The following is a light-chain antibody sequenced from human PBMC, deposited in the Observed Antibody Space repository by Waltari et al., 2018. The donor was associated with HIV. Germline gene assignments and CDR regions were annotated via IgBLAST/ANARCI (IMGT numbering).Light chain of an antibody. CDR2: GNN. Sequence: QSVLTQPPSVSGAPGQRVTISCTGSSSNIGAGYDVHWYQQVPGTAPKLLIYGNNHRPSWVPDRFSASKSGASPSLAITGLQAEDEADYYCQSYDSSLTGSVFGGGTKLTVL. J-gene: IGLJ2*01. CDR3: QSYDSSLTGSV. CDR1: SSNIGAGYD. V-gene: IGLV1-40*01.